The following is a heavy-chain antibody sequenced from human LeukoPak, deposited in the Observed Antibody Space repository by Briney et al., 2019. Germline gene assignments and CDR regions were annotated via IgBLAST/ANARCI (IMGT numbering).Heavy chain of an antibody. V-gene: IGHV3-30*03. CDR2: ISYDGSDK. J-gene: IGHJ4*02. CDR3: ARDWGYSYGYTN. CDR1: GFTFSSYG. Sequence: GSLRLSCAASGFTFSSYGMHWVRQAPGKGLEWVAVISYDGSDKYSADSVKGRFTISRDNSKNTLYLQMNSLRAEDTAVYYCARDWGYSYGYTNWGQGTLVTVSS. D-gene: IGHD5-18*01.